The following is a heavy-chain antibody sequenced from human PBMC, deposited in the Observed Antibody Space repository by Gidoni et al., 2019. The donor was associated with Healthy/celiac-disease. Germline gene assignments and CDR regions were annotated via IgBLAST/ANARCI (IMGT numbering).Heavy chain of an antibody. Sequence: QVQLVESGGGVVQPGRSLRLSCAASGFTFSSYGMHWVRQAPGKGLEWVAVIAYDGSKKDYADSVKGRFTISRDNSKNTLYLQMNSLRAEDTAVYYCAKEGRYYDYVWGSYRRGYFDYWGQGTLVTVSS. V-gene: IGHV3-30*18. CDR1: GFTFSSYG. J-gene: IGHJ4*02. CDR3: AKEGRYYDYVWGSYRRGYFDY. CDR2: IAYDGSKK. D-gene: IGHD3-16*02.